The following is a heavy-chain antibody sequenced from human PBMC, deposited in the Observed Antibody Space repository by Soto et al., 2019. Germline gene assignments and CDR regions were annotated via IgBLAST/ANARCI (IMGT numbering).Heavy chain of an antibody. CDR1: GYTFTGYY. Sequence: ASVKVSCKASGYTFTGYYMHWVRQAPGQGLEWMGWINPNSGGTNYAQKFQGRVTMTRDTSISTAYMELSRLRSDDTAVYYCARVRPSYDSSGPDYWGQGTLVTVS. V-gene: IGHV1-2*02. CDR3: ARVRPSYDSSGPDY. CDR2: INPNSGGT. D-gene: IGHD3-22*01. J-gene: IGHJ4*02.